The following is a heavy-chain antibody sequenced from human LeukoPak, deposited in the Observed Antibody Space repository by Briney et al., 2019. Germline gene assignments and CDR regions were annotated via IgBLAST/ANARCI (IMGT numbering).Heavy chain of an antibody. J-gene: IGHJ4*02. V-gene: IGHV4-30-4*01. CDR3: ARGSIGDGYGDPHYFDY. CDR2: IYYTGST. CDR1: GGSISSGDYY. Sequence: SQTLSLTCTVSGGSISSGDYYWSWIRQSPGTGLEWIGYIYYTGSTYYNPSLKSRITVSIDTSRNHFSLKVTSVTAADTAMYYCARGSIGDGYGDPHYFDYWGQGTLVTVSS. D-gene: IGHD4-17*01.